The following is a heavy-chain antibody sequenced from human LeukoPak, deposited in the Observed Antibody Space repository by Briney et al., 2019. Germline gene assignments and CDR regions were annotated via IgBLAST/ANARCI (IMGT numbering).Heavy chain of an antibody. V-gene: IGHV1-2*02. CDR1: GYTFTGYY. Sequence: ASVKVSCKASGYTFTGYYMHWVRQAPGQGLEWMGWINPNSGGTNYAQKFQGRVTMTRDTSISTAYMELSRLRSDDTAVYYCARALGVAGTYYYYYYMDVWGKGTTVTVSS. CDR3: ARALGVAGTYYYYYYMDV. J-gene: IGHJ6*03. D-gene: IGHD6-19*01. CDR2: INPNSGGT.